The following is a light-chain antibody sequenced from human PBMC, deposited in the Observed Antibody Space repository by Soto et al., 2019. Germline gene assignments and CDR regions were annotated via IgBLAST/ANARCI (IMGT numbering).Light chain of an antibody. J-gene: IGKJ1*01. CDR3: QQYNSYPVA. CDR1: QSISSW. Sequence: DIQMTQSPSNLSASVGDRVTITCRASQSISSWLAWYQQKPGKAPKLLIYDASSLESGVPSRFSGSGSGTEFTLTISSLQPDDFATYYCQQYNSYPVAFGQGTKVEIK. V-gene: IGKV1-5*01. CDR2: DAS.